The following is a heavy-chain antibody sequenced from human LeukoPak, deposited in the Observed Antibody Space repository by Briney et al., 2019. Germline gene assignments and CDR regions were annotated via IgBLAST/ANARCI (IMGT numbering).Heavy chain of an antibody. CDR2: INHSGST. CDR3: ARLGIAAAGVDY. V-gene: IGHV4-34*01. CDR1: GGSFSGYY. D-gene: IGHD6-13*01. Sequence: PSETLSLTCAVYGGSFSGYYWSWIRQPPGKGLEWIGEINHSGSTNYNPSLKSRVTISVDTSKNQFSLKLSSVTAADTAVYYCARLGIAAAGVDYWGQGTLVTVSS. J-gene: IGHJ4*02.